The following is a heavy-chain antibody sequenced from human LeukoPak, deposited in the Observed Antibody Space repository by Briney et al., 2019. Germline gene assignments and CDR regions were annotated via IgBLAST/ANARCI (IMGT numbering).Heavy chain of an antibody. Sequence: GGSLRLSCAASGFTFSSYAMSWVRQAPGKGLEWVSAIGSSGGSTFYADSVKGRFTISRDNSKNTLYLQMNSLRVEDTAVYYCAKYLPGSNRALDVWGQGTMVTVSS. V-gene: IGHV3-23*01. D-gene: IGHD1-14*01. J-gene: IGHJ3*01. CDR3: AKYLPGSNRALDV. CDR1: GFTFSSYA. CDR2: IGSSGGST.